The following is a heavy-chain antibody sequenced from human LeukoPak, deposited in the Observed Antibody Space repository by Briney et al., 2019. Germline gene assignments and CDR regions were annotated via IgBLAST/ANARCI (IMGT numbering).Heavy chain of an antibody. CDR2: IYGGGST. D-gene: IGHD6-6*01. CDR1: GFTVSTNY. V-gene: IGHV3-66*02. CDR3: ARASIAASGYYFDY. Sequence: GGSLRLSCAASGFTVSTNYMTWVRQAPGKGLEWVSVIYGGGSTFYADSVKGRFTISRDNSKSTLYLQTNSLRAEDTAVYYCARASIAASGYYFDYWGQGTLVTVSS. J-gene: IGHJ4*02.